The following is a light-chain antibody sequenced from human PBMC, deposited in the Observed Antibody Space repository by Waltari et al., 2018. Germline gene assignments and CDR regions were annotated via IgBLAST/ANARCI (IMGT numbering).Light chain of an antibody. CDR2: GKN. J-gene: IGLJ2*01. CDR1: SLRSYY. CDR3: NSRDSSGNHVG. V-gene: IGLV3-19*01. Sequence: SSELTQDPAVSVALGQTVRITCQGDSLRSYYASWYQQKPGQAPVLVIYGKNNRPSRIPYLVSGSSSGNAASLTITGAQAEDEADYYCNSRDSSGNHVGFGGGTKLTVL.